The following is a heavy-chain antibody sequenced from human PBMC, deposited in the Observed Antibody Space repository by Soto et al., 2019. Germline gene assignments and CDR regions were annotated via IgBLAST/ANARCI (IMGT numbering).Heavy chain of an antibody. CDR3: ARDVGEDNWNLWFDP. CDR1: GYTFTGYY. Sequence: ASVKVSCKASGYTFTGYYMHWVRQAPGQGLEWMRWINPNSGGTNYEQKFQGWVTMTRDTSISTAYMELSRLRSDDTAVYYCARDVGEDNWNLWFDPWGQGTLVTVSS. V-gene: IGHV1-2*04. CDR2: INPNSGGT. D-gene: IGHD1-20*01. J-gene: IGHJ5*02.